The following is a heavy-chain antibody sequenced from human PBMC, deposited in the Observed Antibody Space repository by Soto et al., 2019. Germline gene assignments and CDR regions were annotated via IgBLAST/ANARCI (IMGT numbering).Heavy chain of an antibody. V-gene: IGHV4-59*02. CDR2: IYYSGST. CDR1: GGSVSSYY. J-gene: IGHJ4*02. Sequence: LSETLSLTRTFSGGSVSSYYRSWIRQPPGRGLEWIGYIYYSGSTNYNPSLKSRVTISVDTSKNQFSLKLNSVTAADTAVYYCAKFYCSATSCSAFDSWGLGTLVTVSS. D-gene: IGHD2-2*01. CDR3: AKFYCSATSCSAFDS.